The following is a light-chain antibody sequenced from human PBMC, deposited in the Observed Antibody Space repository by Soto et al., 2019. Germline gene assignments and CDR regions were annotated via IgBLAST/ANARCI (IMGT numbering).Light chain of an antibody. CDR2: DXS. Sequence: DIQLTQSPSSLSASVGDRVTITCRASQSISSYLNWYQQXPGXXXXLXXXDXSXLETGVPSRFSGSGSGTEFTLTISSLQPDDFATYYCQQYNSYHWTFGQGTKV. V-gene: IGKV1-5*01. J-gene: IGKJ1*01. CDR3: QQYNSYHWT. CDR1: QSISSY.